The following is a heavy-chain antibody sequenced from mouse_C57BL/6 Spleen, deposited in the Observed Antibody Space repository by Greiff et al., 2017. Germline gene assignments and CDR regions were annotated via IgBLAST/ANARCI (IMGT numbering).Heavy chain of an antibody. Sequence: VQLQQSGPGLVAPSQSLSITCTVSGFSLTSYGVDWVRQSPGKGLEWLGVIWGVGSTNYNSALKSRLSISKDNSKSQVFLKMNSLQTDDTAMYYCARELGRGFAYWGQGTLVTVSA. V-gene: IGHV2-6*01. J-gene: IGHJ3*01. CDR1: GFSLTSYG. CDR3: ARELGRGFAY. D-gene: IGHD4-1*01. CDR2: IWGVGST.